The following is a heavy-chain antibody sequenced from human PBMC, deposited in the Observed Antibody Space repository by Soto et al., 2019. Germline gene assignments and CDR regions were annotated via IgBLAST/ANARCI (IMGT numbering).Heavy chain of an antibody. V-gene: IGHV1-18*01. CDR1: GYTFTSYG. J-gene: IGHJ5*02. CDR2: ISAYNGNT. CDR3: ARSPTSIAARGWFDP. Sequence: GASVKVSCKASGYTFTSYGISWVRQAPGQGLEWMGWISAYNGNTNYAQELQGRVTMTTDTSTSTAYMELRSLRSDDTAVYYCARSPTSIAARGWFDPWGQGTLVTVSS. D-gene: IGHD6-6*01.